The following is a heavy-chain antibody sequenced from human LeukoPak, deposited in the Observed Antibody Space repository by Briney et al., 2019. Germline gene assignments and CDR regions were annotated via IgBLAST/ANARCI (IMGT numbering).Heavy chain of an antibody. Sequence: PGGSLRLSCAASGFTFSSFGMHWVRQAPGQGLEWVAFILYDGTNKYYADSVKGRFTISRDNAKNSLYLQMNSLRAEDTAVYYCARVSSSYGTYYYYYYMDVWGKGTTVTVSS. J-gene: IGHJ6*03. CDR2: ILYDGTNK. CDR3: ARVSSSYGTYYYYYYMDV. V-gene: IGHV3-30*02. D-gene: IGHD6-6*01. CDR1: GFTFSSFG.